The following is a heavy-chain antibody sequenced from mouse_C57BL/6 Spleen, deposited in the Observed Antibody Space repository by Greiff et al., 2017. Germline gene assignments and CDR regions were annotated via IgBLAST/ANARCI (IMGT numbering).Heavy chain of an antibody. Sequence: QVQLQQPGAELVMPGASVKLSCKASGYTFTSYWMHWVKQRPGQGLEWIGEIDPSDSYTNYNQKFKGKSTLTVDKSSSTAYMQLSSLTSEDSAVYDCARSGGYSNYVDYWGQGTTLTVSS. CDR1: GYTFTSYW. CDR2: IDPSDSYT. D-gene: IGHD2-5*01. V-gene: IGHV1-69*01. CDR3: ARSGGYSNYVDY. J-gene: IGHJ2*01.